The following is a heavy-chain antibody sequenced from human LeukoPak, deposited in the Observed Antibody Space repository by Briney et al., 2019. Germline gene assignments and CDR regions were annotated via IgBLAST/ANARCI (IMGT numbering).Heavy chain of an antibody. CDR1: GVSISSGGYY. CDR3: ARSVDYGDYESFAP. V-gene: IGHV4-61*05. J-gene: IGHJ5*02. D-gene: IGHD4-17*01. CDR2: IYYSGST. Sequence: AETLSLTCTVAGVSISSGGYYWGWIRERPGKGLEWIGYIYYSGSTNYNPSLKSRVTMSVDTSKNPFSLTLSSVTAADTAVYYCARSVDYGDYESFAPWGQGTLVTVSS.